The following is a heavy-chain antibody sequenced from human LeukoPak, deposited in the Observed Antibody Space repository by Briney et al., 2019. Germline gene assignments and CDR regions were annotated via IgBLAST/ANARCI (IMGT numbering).Heavy chain of an antibody. Sequence: SETLSLTCTVSGGSISSYYWNWIRQPPGKGLEWIGYIYYSGSTNYNPSLRSRVTISLDTSKNQFSLKLRSVTAAGTAVYYCARQSQGYCSSTNCHSWFDPWGQGTLVSVSS. CDR2: IYYSGST. CDR3: ARQSQGYCSSTNCHSWFDP. CDR1: GGSISSYY. D-gene: IGHD2-2*02. J-gene: IGHJ5*02. V-gene: IGHV4-59*08.